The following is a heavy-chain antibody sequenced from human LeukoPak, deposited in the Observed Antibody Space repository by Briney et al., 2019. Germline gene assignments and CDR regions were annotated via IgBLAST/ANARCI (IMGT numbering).Heavy chain of an antibody. Sequence: KPGGSLRLSCAASGFTFSSYSMNWVRQAPGKGLEWVSSISSRSSYIYYADSVKGRFTISRDDAKNSLNLQMNSLRAEDTAVYYCXRVLAAAGTLHFDHWGQGVLVSVSS. J-gene: IGHJ4*02. CDR1: GFTFSSYS. CDR3: XRVLAAAGTLHFDH. CDR2: ISSRSSYI. D-gene: IGHD6-13*01. V-gene: IGHV3-21*01.